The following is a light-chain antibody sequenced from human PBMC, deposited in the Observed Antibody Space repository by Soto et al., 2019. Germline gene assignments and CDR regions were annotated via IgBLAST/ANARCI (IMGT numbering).Light chain of an antibody. CDR3: AAFAGGRIYG. CDR1: SSDTGAYDY. Sequence: QSALTQPASVSGSPGQSITISCSGTSSDTGAYDYVSWYQQHPGTAPKLIIYEVSHRFSGLSNRFSGSKSVNTASLTISGLQAEDEGDYYCAAFAGGRIYGFGSGTKLTVL. V-gene: IGLV2-14*03. CDR2: EVS. J-gene: IGLJ1*01.